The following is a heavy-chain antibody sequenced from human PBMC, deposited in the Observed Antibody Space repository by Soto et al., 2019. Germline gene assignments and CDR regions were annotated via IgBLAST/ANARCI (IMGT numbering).Heavy chain of an antibody. CDR1: GGSFSGYY. Sequence: SETLSLTCAVYGGSFSGYYWSWIRQPPGKGLEWIGEINHSESTNYNPSLKSRVTISVDTSKNQFSLKLSSVTAADTALYYCSRVDRGTATTVLDAFEIWGPGTMVTVSS. D-gene: IGHD2-21*02. CDR3: SRVDRGTATTVLDAFEI. V-gene: IGHV4-34*01. CDR2: INHSEST. J-gene: IGHJ3*02.